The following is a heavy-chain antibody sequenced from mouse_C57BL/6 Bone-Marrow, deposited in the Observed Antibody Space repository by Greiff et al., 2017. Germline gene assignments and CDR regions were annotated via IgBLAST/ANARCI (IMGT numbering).Heavy chain of an antibody. CDR1: GYTFTSYW. J-gene: IGHJ2*01. D-gene: IGHD2-3*01. CDR3: ASVYDGDYLGDFDY. Sequence: VQLQQSGAELAKPGASVKLSCKASGYTFTSYWMHWVNQRPGQGLEWIGNFNPSSGYTKYNQKFKEKATLTADKSSRTAYMQLSSLTYEDSAVYYCASVYDGDYLGDFDYWGQGTTLTVSS. CDR2: FNPSSGYT. V-gene: IGHV1-7*01.